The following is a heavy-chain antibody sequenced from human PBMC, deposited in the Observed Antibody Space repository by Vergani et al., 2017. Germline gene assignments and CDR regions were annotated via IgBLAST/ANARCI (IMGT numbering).Heavy chain of an antibody. CDR2: ISAYNGNT. V-gene: IGHV1-18*04. J-gene: IGHJ6*02. CDR1: GYTFTSYG. Sequence: QVQLVQSGAEVKKPGASVKVSCKASGYTFTSYGISWVRQAPGQGLEWMGWISAYNGNTNYAQKLQGRVTMTTDTSTSTAYMELRSLRSDDTAVYYCASDWDPPPRYCSGGSCRPELGNDYGMDVWGQGTTVTVSS. D-gene: IGHD2-15*01. CDR3: ASDWDPPPRYCSGGSCRPELGNDYGMDV.